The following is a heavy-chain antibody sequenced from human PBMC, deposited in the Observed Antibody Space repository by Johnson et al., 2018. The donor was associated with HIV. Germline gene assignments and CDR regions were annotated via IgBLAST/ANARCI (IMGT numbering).Heavy chain of an antibody. V-gene: IGHV3-9*01. J-gene: IGHJ3*02. Sequence: VQLVESGGGLVQPGRSLRLSCAASGFTFDDYAMHWVRQAPGKGLEWVSGISWNSGSIGYADSVKGRFTISRDNAKNSLYLQMNSLRAEDTALYYCAKDKDWGSLKGAFDIWGQGTMVTVSS. CDR1: GFTFDDYA. CDR3: AKDKDWGSLKGAFDI. CDR2: ISWNSGSI. D-gene: IGHD7-27*01.